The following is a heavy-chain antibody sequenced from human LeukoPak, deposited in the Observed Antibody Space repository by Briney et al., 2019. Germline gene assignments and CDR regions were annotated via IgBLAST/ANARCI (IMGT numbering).Heavy chain of an antibody. CDR3: ARDLFYGTRFDY. V-gene: IGHV4-30-4*08. D-gene: IGHD4-17*01. Sequence: PSETLSLTCTVSGGSISSGDYYWSWIRQPPGKGLEWIGYIYYSGGTYYNPSLKSRVTISVDTSKNQFSLKLSSVTAADTAVYYCARDLFYGTRFDYWGQGTLVTVSS. CDR2: IYYSGGT. J-gene: IGHJ4*02. CDR1: GGSISSGDYY.